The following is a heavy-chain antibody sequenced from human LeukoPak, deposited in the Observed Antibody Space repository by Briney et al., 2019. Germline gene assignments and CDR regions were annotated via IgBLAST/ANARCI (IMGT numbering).Heavy chain of an antibody. CDR1: GFTFSSYG. V-gene: IGHV3-30*18. D-gene: IGHD3-22*01. J-gene: IGHJ4*02. CDR3: AKDHYYDSSGTPDY. CDR2: ISYDGSNK. Sequence: GGSLRLSCAASGFTFSSYGMHWVRQAPGKGLEWVAVISYDGSNKYYADSVKGRFTISRDNSKNTLYLQMNSLRAEDTAVYYCAKDHYYDSSGTPDYWGQGTLVTVSS.